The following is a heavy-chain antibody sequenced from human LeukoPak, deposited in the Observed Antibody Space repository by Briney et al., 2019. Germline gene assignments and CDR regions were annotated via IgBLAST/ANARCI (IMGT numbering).Heavy chain of an antibody. J-gene: IGHJ4*02. CDR1: GYSFTNYH. D-gene: IGHD2-8*02. V-gene: IGHV1-2*06. CDR2: IYPNTGGT. Sequence: WASVKVSCNTSGYSFTNYHMHWVRLAPGQGLEWMGHIYPNTGGTSYAQRFQGRVTMTSDTSVSTVYMELSSLISDDTAAYYCARENWCYDYWGQGTLVTVSS. CDR3: ARENWCYDY.